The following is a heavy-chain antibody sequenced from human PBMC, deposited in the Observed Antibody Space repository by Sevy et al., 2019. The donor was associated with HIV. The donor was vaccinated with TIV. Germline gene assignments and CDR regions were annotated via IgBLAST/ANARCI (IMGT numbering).Heavy chain of an antibody. V-gene: IGHV1-3*01. Sequence: ASVKVSRKTSGFTFTNYAIHWVRQAPGQRLEWMGWINVVNGDTRYSQTFHDRITITRDTSATTAYMELSSLTSEDMALYYCARNPRGKSYFDNWGQGTLVTVSS. J-gene: IGHJ4*02. CDR3: ARNPRGKSYFDN. CDR1: GFTFTNYA. CDR2: INVVNGDT.